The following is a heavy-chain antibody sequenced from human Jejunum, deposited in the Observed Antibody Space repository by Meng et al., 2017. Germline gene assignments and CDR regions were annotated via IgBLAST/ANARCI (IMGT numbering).Heavy chain of an antibody. V-gene: IGHV4-59*01. CDR3: ARWGIKRYGWFDP. CDR2: IYFTRTT. CDR1: GDSISSDY. J-gene: IGHJ5*02. D-gene: IGHD3-10*01. Sequence: SETLSLTCTASGDSISSDYWSWIRQLPGKGLEWIGQIYFTRTTKYNPSLTSRVTISLDTSKNQFSLRVTSVTAADTAVYTCARWGIKRYGWFDPWGQGTLVTVSS.